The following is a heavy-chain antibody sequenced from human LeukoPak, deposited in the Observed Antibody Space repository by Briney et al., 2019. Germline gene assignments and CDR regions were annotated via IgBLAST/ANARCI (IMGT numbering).Heavy chain of an antibody. V-gene: IGHV3-21*04. CDR3: AKSPGFVVYATTYFDY. D-gene: IGHD2-8*02. Sequence: PGGSLRLSCAASGFTFSTYSMNWVRQAPGKGLEWVSSISSRSSYIYYADSVKGRFTISRDNAKNSLYLQMNSLRAEDTALYYCAKSPGFVVYATTYFDYWGQGTLVTVSS. CDR1: GFTFSTYS. J-gene: IGHJ4*02. CDR2: ISSRSSYI.